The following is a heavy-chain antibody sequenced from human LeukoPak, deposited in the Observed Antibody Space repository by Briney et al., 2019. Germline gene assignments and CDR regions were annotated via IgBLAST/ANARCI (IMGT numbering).Heavy chain of an antibody. CDR3: TWMATFFTVDY. CDR2: IRNDRIT. Sequence: PGGSPRLSCVLSGLTFSDDEMSWLRQAPGKGLEWVGRIRNDRITDYAAPVQGRFSISRDNSKNTFYLQMNSLRTEDTGMYFCTWMATFFTVDYWGQGTLVTVSS. D-gene: IGHD5-24*01. V-gene: IGHV3-15*01. J-gene: IGHJ4*02. CDR1: GLTFSDDE.